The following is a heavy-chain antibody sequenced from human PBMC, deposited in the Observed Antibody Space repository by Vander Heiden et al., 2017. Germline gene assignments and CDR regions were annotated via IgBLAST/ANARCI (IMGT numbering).Heavy chain of an antibody. J-gene: IGHJ6*02. V-gene: IGHV3-23*01. CDR2: SSGSGGST. D-gene: IGHD6-13*01. CDR1: GFTFSSYA. Sequence: EVQLLESGGGLVQPGGSLRLSCAASGFTFSSYAMSWVRQGPGKGLEWVSASSGSGGSTYYADSVKGRFTISRDNSKNTLYLQMNSLRAEDTAVYYCAKGGAAAPESYYYGMDVWGQGTTVTVSS. CDR3: AKGGAAAPESYYYGMDV.